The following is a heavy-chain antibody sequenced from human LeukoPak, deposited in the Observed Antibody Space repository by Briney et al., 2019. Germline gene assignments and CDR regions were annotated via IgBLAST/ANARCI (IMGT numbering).Heavy chain of an antibody. V-gene: IGHV3-15*01. CDR3: TTGYFFGTNDY. Sequence: GGSLRRSCAASGFTFSNAWMSWVRQAPGXGLEWVGRIKSKSDGGTTDYAAPMKGRITISRDDSKNRLYLQMNSLKTDDTGVYYCTTGYFFGTNDYWGQGTLVTVSS. CDR2: IKSKSDGGTT. CDR1: GFTFSNAW. J-gene: IGHJ4*02. D-gene: IGHD1-1*01.